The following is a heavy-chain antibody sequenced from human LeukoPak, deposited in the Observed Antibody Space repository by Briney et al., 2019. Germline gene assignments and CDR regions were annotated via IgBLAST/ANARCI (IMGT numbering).Heavy chain of an antibody. V-gene: IGHV3-7*01. CDR1: GFTFSSYW. CDR2: INQDGSQK. CDR3: TRNQNWASDI. J-gene: IGHJ3*02. D-gene: IGHD1-1*01. Sequence: GGSLRLSCAASGFTFSSYWMTWVRQSPGKGLERVASINQDGSQKYYVDSVKGRLTVPRDNAKNSLFLQMNSLRVEDTAVYCCTRNQNWASDIWGQGTMVTVSS.